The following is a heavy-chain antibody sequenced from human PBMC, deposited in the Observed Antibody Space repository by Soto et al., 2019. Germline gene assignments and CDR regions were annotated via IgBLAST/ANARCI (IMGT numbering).Heavy chain of an antibody. Sequence: EVQLVESGGGLVQPGGSLRLSCAASGFTFSTYWMHWVRQAPGKGLVWVARIRPDGSGATYADSVKGRFTISRDNAKDTLYLQMNSLRAEDTAVYYCVRDRSIWFRDYWGQGTLVTVSS. J-gene: IGHJ4*02. D-gene: IGHD3-10*01. CDR2: IRPDGSGA. V-gene: IGHV3-74*01. CDR1: GFTFSTYW. CDR3: VRDRSIWFRDY.